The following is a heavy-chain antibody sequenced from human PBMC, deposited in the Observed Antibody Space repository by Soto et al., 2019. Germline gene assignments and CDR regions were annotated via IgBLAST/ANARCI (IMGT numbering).Heavy chain of an antibody. CDR1: GYTFTSYA. D-gene: IGHD3-16*01. J-gene: IGHJ3*02. CDR3: ARSPTFGGFDI. Sequence: QVPLVQSGAEEKKPGASVKVSCKASGYTFTSYAMHWVRQAPGQRLEGMGWINAGNGNTKYSQKFQGRVTITRDTSASTAYMELSSLRSEDTAVYYCARSPTFGGFDIWGQGTMVTVSS. V-gene: IGHV1-3*05. CDR2: INAGNGNT.